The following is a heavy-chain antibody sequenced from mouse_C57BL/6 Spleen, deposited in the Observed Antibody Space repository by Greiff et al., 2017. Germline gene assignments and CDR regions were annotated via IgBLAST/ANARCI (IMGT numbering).Heavy chain of an antibody. CDR3: ASSLLRHAMDY. D-gene: IGHD1-2*01. V-gene: IGHV1-22*01. CDR1: GYTFTDYN. Sequence: EVQLQQSGPELVKPGASVKMSCKASGYTFTDYNMHWVKQSHGKSLEWIGYINLNNGGTSYNQKFKGKATLTVNKSSSTAYMELRSLTSEDSAVYYCASSLLRHAMDYWGQGTSVTVSS. J-gene: IGHJ4*01. CDR2: INLNNGGT.